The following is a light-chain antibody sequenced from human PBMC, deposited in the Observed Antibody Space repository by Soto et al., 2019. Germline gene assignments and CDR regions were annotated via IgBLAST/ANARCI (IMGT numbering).Light chain of an antibody. V-gene: IGLV2-14*01. Sequence: QSVLTQAASVSGTTGQTITISCTGSSSDVGGYNYVSWYQQHPGKAPKLMIYAVTDRPSGVSSRFSGSKSGNTASLTISGLQAEDEADYYCSSYTSSSTLFGTGTKVT. CDR2: AVT. CDR3: SSYTSSSTL. CDR1: SSDVGGYNY. J-gene: IGLJ1*01.